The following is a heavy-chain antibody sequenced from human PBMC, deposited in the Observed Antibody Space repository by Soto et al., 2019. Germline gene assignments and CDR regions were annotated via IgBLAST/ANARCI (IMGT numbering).Heavy chain of an antibody. D-gene: IGHD6-6*01. CDR2: IIPILGIA. CDR1: GGTFSSYT. J-gene: IGHJ4*02. Sequence: SVKVSCKASGGTFSSYTISWVRQAPGQGLEWMGRIIPILGIANYAQKFQGRVTITADKSTSTAYMGLSSLRSEDTAVYYCASSGEYSSSFLFDFWGQGSLVTVSS. CDR3: ASSGEYSSSFLFDF. V-gene: IGHV1-69*02.